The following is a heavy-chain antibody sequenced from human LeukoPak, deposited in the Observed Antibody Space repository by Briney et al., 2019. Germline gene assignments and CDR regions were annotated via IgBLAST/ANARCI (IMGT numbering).Heavy chain of an antibody. D-gene: IGHD3-10*01. CDR1: GFTFSSYG. Sequence: GGSLRLSCAASGFTFSSYGMHWVRQAPGKGLEWVAVISYDGSNKYYADSVKGRFTISRDNSKNTLHLQMNSLRAEDTAVYYCAKDGIGAPDYWGQGTLVTVSS. CDR3: AKDGIGAPDY. J-gene: IGHJ4*02. CDR2: ISYDGSNK. V-gene: IGHV3-30*18.